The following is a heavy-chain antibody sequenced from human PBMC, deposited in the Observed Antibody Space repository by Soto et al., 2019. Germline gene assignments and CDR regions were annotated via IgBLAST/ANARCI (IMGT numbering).Heavy chain of an antibody. V-gene: IGHV4-39*01. CDR2: VYHNGGA. D-gene: IGHD2-21*01. CDR3: GRVVEGATRHTDPDS. J-gene: IGHJ5*01. CDR1: GVSIHNSHSF. Sequence: QVHLQESGPGLVKPSETLSLTCTVSGVSIHNSHSFWAWIRQPPGKGLQFIASVYHNGGAHYNSSLKSRVTISVDTANNQVPLRMRSLTAADTAFYYCGRVVEGATRHTDPDSWGQGILVTVSS.